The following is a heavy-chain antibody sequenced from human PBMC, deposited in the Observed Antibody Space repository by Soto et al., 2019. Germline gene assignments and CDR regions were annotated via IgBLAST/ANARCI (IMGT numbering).Heavy chain of an antibody. Sequence: PSETLSLTCTFSGGSVRSGSEYCSWIRHPSGRGLAWIGYLYYSGSPNYNPSLKSRVTISVDTSKNQFSLKLSSVTAADTAVYYCARDVAYYGSGSYPSYYYYGMDVWGQGTTVTVSS. CDR1: GGSVRSGSEY. CDR2: LYYSGSP. V-gene: IGHV4-61*01. CDR3: ARDVAYYGSGSYPSYYYYGMDV. J-gene: IGHJ6*02. D-gene: IGHD3-10*01.